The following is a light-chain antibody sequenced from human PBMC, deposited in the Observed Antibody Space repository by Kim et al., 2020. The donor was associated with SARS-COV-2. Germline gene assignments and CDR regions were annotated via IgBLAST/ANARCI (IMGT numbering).Light chain of an antibody. J-gene: IGLJ3*02. CDR3: AAWDDSLSGWV. Sequence: QSVLTQPPSASGTPGQRITISCSGRSSNIGSNYVYWYQQLPGTAPKLLIYRNNQRPSGVPDRLSGSKSGTSASLVIGGLRSEDEADYYCAAWDDSLSGWVFGGGTQLTVL. V-gene: IGLV1-47*01. CDR2: RNN. CDR1: SSNIGSNY.